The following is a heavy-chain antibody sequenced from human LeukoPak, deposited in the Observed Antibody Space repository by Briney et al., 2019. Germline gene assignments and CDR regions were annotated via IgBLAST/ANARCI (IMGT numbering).Heavy chain of an antibody. V-gene: IGHV3-7*01. CDR1: GFTFSSYW. CDR2: IKQDGSEK. CDR3: ARDLGTTPVAYYYYGMDV. J-gene: IGHJ6*02. D-gene: IGHD3-16*01. Sequence: GGSLRLSCAASGFTFSSYWMSWVRQAPGKGLEWVANIKQDGSEKYYVDSVKGRFTISRDNAKNSLYLQMNSLRAEDTAVYYCARDLGTTPVAYYYYGMDVWGQGTTVTVSS.